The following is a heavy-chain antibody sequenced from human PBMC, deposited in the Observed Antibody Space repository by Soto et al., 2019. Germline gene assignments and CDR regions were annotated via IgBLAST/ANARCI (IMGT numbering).Heavy chain of an antibody. CDR2: INHSGST. Sequence: SETLSLTCAVYGGSFSGYYWSWIRQPPGKGLEWIGEINHSGSTNYNPSLKSRVTISVDTSKNQFSLKLSSVTAADTAVYYCARDYYGSGGGLHRQYGMDVWGQGTTVTVSS. CDR3: ARDYYGSGGGLHRQYGMDV. D-gene: IGHD3-10*01. J-gene: IGHJ6*02. V-gene: IGHV4-34*01. CDR1: GGSFSGYY.